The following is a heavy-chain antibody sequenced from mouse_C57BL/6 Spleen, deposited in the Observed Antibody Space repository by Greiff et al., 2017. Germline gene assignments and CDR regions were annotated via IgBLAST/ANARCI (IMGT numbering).Heavy chain of an antibody. D-gene: IGHD1-1*01. J-gene: IGHJ2*01. CDR3: ARRVVAHYFDY. CDR2: IDPSDSYT. Sequence: QVQLQQPGAELVKPGASVKLSCKASGYTFTSYWMQWVKQRPGQGLEWIGEIDPSDSYTNYNQKFKGKATLTVDTSSSTAYMQLSSLTSEDSAVYYCARRVVAHYFDYWGQGTTRTVSS. V-gene: IGHV1-50*01. CDR1: GYTFTSYW.